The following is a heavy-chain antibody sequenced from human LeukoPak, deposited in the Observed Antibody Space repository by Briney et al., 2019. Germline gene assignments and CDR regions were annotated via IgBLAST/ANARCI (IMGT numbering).Heavy chain of an antibody. CDR1: GVSIGSHY. CDR3: ARDAY. CDR2: VYNSGTT. J-gene: IGHJ4*02. V-gene: IGHV4-59*11. Sequence: SETLSLTCTVSGVSIGSHYWSWIRKSPGKGLEWIGCVYNSGTTVYNPSLTGRVTISVDTSKNQYSLNLRSVTAADPAVYYCARDAYWGQGILVTVSS.